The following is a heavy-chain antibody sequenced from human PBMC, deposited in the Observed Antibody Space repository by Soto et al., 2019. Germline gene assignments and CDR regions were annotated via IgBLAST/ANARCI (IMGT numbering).Heavy chain of an antibody. V-gene: IGHV3-7*05. D-gene: IGHD2-8*01. CDR2: IKKDGSRT. CDR3: ARDVSQGTSTLYLDAFDI. CDR1: GFSLGSYW. J-gene: IGHJ3*02. Sequence: EAHLVESGGGLVQPGGSLRLSCEASGFSLGSYWMTWVRQAPGKGLEGVANIKKDGSRTSYLDSVRGRFTISRDNVGNSLSLQMDSLRAEDTGLYFCARDVSQGTSTLYLDAFDIWGQGTMVTVSS.